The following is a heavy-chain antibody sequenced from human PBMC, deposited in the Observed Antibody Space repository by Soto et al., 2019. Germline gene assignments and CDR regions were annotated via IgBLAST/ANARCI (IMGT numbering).Heavy chain of an antibody. V-gene: IGHV4-59*12. Sequence: SETLSLTCDVSGDFLTTYYWNWIRQSPGKGLEWIGYIYDNGGAYYSPSLKGRVVISVDRSENQFSLRLSSVTAADTAVYYCARVKGGTTRRAFDSWGQGTLVTVSS. D-gene: IGHD1-7*01. J-gene: IGHJ4*02. CDR2: IYDNGGA. CDR1: GDFLTTYY. CDR3: ARVKGGTTRRAFDS.